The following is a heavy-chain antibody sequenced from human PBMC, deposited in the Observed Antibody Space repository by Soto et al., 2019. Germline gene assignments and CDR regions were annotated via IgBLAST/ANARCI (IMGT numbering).Heavy chain of an antibody. CDR3: ATQTGLYYYGMDV. J-gene: IGHJ6*02. CDR1: GGSINAFF. CDR2: IFYSGST. Sequence: LSLTCTVSGGSINAFFWSWVRQPPGKGLESIGYIFYSGSTNYNPSLKSRVTISLDTSKTQFSLNLTSVTAADTAVYYCATQTGLYYYGMDVWGQGTTVTVSS. V-gene: IGHV4-59*01.